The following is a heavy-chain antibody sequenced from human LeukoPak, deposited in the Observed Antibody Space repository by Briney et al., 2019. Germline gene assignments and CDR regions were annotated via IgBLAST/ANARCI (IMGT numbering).Heavy chain of an antibody. CDR1: GFTFSSYA. CDR3: ARDSLYGSGSYYGH. V-gene: IGHV3-30-3*01. Sequence: GGSLRLSCAASGFTFSSYAMHWVRQAPGKGLEWVAVISYDGSNKYYADSVKGRFTISRDNSKNTLYLQMNSLRAEDTAVYYCARDSLYGSGSYYGHWGQGTLVTVSS. D-gene: IGHD3-10*01. CDR2: ISYDGSNK. J-gene: IGHJ4*02.